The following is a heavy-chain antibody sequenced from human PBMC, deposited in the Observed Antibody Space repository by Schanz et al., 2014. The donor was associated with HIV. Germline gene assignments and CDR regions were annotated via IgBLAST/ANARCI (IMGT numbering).Heavy chain of an antibody. V-gene: IGHV3-23*04. CDR3: AKPEYDSRGSSQSHFDY. Sequence: VQLVESGGGLVKPGGSLRLSCVASGFTFNNYAMTWVRQAPGKGLEWVSSISESGGRTYYADSVNGRFTISRDNSKNTLYLQMTTLRIDDTAVYYCAKPEYDSRGSSQSHFDYWGQGTLVTVSS. CDR1: GFTFNNYA. D-gene: IGHD3-22*01. J-gene: IGHJ4*02. CDR2: ISESGGRT.